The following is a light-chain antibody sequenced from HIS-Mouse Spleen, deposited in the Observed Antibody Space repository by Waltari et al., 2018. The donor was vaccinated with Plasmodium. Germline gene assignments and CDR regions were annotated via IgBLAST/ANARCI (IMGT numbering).Light chain of an antibody. Sequence: IQMTQSPSAMSASVGDRVTITCRASQGISSYLAWYQQKPGKAPELLIYAASTLQSGVPSRFSGSGSGTDFTLTISCLQSEDFATYYCQQYYSFPYTFGQGTKLEIK. CDR1: QGISSY. J-gene: IGKJ2*01. CDR3: QQYYSFPYT. V-gene: IGKV1-8*01. CDR2: AAS.